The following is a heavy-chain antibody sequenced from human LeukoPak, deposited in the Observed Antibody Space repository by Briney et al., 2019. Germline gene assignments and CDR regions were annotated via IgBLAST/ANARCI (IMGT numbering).Heavy chain of an antibody. CDR3: AKGRESYDILTGYYIGHDAFDI. D-gene: IGHD3-9*01. Sequence: ASVKVSCKASGYTFTSYGISWVRQAPGQGLEWMGWINAYNGNTNYAQKLQGRVTMTTDTSTSTAYMELRSLRSDDTAVYYCAKGRESYDILTGYYIGHDAFDIWGQGTMVTVSS. CDR1: GYTFTSYG. J-gene: IGHJ3*02. V-gene: IGHV1-18*01. CDR2: INAYNGNT.